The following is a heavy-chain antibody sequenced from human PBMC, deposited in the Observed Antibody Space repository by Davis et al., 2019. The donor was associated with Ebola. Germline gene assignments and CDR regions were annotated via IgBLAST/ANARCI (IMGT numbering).Heavy chain of an antibody. CDR2: IKQDGSEK. J-gene: IGHJ4*02. Sequence: GESLKISCAASGFTFSSYGMHWVRQAPGKGLEWVANIKQDGSEKYYVDSVKGRFTISRDNAKNSLYLQMNSLRAEDTAVYYCALGSSSSSSYYFDYWGQGTLVTVSS. CDR1: GFTFSSYG. V-gene: IGHV3-7*01. D-gene: IGHD6-6*01. CDR3: ALGSSSSSSYYFDY.